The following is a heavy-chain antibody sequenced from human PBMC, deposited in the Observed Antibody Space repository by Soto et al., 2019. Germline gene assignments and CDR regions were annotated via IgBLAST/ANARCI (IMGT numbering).Heavy chain of an antibody. CDR1: GSTFTSYD. J-gene: IGHJ4*02. V-gene: IGHV1-8*01. Sequence: ASVNVSCKASGSTFTSYDINWVRQATGQGLEWMGWMNPNSGNTGYAQKFQERVTITRDMSTSTAYMELSSLRSEDTAVYYCAAVPVRARNFDYWGQGTLVTVSS. CDR2: MNPNSGNT. CDR3: AAVPVRARNFDY. D-gene: IGHD3-10*01.